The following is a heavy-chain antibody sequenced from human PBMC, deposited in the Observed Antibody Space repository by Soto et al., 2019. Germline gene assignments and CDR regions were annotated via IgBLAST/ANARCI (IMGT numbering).Heavy chain of an antibody. V-gene: IGHV4-30-2*06. D-gene: IGHD3-10*01. CDR2: IYPSGTS. CDR1: GDSISGGGFS. Sequence: SETLSLTCAVSGDSISGGGFSWNWIRQSPGKGLEWIGYIYPSGTSYYNPSLKSRVTISVDKSQNQFSLRLSPMTAADTAVYYCARGHYFGSGSTDWGHGTLVTVSS. CDR3: ARGHYFGSGSTD. J-gene: IGHJ4*01.